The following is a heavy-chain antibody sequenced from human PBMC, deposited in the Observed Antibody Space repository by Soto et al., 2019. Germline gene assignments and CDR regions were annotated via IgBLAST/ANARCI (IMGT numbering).Heavy chain of an antibody. CDR3: AKGRRQWLVTSDFNY. V-gene: IGHV4-34*01. Sequence: PSETLSLTCAVYGGSFSGYYWNWIRQPPGKGLEWIGEINHSGSTNYNPSVKGRFTISRDSSKNTVSLEMTSLRAEDTAVYYCAKGRRQWLVTSDFNYWGQGALVTVSS. J-gene: IGHJ4*02. CDR2: INHSGST. D-gene: IGHD6-19*01. CDR1: GGSFSGYY.